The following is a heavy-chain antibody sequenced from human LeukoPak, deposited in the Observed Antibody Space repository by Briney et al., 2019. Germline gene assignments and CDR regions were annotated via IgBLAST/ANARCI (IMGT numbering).Heavy chain of an antibody. V-gene: IGHV4-38-2*01. CDR2: IYHSGNT. CDR3: ARTSGSYWDAFDI. CDR1: GGSFSGYY. J-gene: IGHJ3*02. Sequence: PSETLSLTCAVYGGSFSGYYWGWIRQPPGKGLEWIGSIYHSGNTYYNPSLKSRVTISVDTSKNQFSLKLSSVTAADTAIYYCARTSGSYWDAFDIWGQGTMVTVSS. D-gene: IGHD1-26*01.